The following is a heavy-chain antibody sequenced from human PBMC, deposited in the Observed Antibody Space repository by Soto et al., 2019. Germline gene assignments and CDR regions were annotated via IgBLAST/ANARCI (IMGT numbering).Heavy chain of an antibody. J-gene: IGHJ6*02. CDR1: GFTFSSYS. CDR2: ISSSSSYI. CDR3: ARDSSWISPIAVMDV. Sequence: PGGSLRLSCAASGFTFSSYSMNWVRQAPGKGLEWVSSISSSSSYIYYADSVKGRFTISRDNAKNSLYLQMNSLRAEDTAVYYCARDSSWISPIAVMDVWGQGTTVTV. V-gene: IGHV3-21*01. D-gene: IGHD5-12*01.